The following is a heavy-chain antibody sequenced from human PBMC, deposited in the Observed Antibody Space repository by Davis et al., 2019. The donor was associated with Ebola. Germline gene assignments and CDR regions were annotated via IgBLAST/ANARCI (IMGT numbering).Heavy chain of an antibody. J-gene: IGHJ4*02. V-gene: IGHV3-30*03. Sequence: GESLKISCAASGFTFSSYGMHWVRQAPGKGLEWVAVISYDGSNKYYADSVKGRFTISRDTSQNTLYLQMDSLRPEDTAVYYCARDTWYSGDDNGGDWGQGTLVTVSS. CDR2: ISYDGSNK. D-gene: IGHD1-26*01. CDR1: GFTFSSYG. CDR3: ARDTWYSGDDNGGD.